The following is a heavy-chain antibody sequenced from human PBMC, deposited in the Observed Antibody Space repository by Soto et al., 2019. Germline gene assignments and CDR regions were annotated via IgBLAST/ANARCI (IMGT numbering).Heavy chain of an antibody. V-gene: IGHV3-53*01. CDR1: GLTVSSNY. Sequence: PGGFLRLSCAASGLTVSSNYMSWVRQAPGKGLEWVSVIHSGGTVYYADSVKGRFTISRDNAKNSLYLHMNSLRAEDTAVYYCARGVRSSSRTFDYWGQGTLVTVSS. CDR2: IHSGGTV. J-gene: IGHJ4*02. D-gene: IGHD6-13*01. CDR3: ARGVRSSSRTFDY.